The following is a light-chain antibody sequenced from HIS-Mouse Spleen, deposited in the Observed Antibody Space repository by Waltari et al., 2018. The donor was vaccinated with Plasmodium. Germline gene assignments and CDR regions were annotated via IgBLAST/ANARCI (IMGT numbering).Light chain of an antibody. V-gene: IGKV1-33*01. CDR1: QDISNY. J-gene: IGKJ2*01. Sequence: DIQMTQYPSSMSASVAGRVTITCQASQDISNYLIWYQQKPGKAPKLLIYDASNLETGVPSRFSGSGSGTDFTFTISSLQPEDIATYYCQQYDNLPYTFGQGTKLEIK. CDR2: DAS. CDR3: QQYDNLPYT.